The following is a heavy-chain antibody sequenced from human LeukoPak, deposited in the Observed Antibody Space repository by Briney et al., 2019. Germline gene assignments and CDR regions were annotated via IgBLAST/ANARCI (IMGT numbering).Heavy chain of an antibody. V-gene: IGHV3-49*04. CDR1: GFTFIKVW. D-gene: IGHD3-16*01. CDR3: TRDHVHFDY. Sequence: PGGSLRLSCAASGFTFIKVWMSWVRQAPGKGLEWVGFIRSKAYGGTTEYAASVKGRFTISRDDSKSIAYLQMNSLKTEDTAVYYCTRDHVHFDYWGQGTLVTVSS. CDR2: IRSKAYGGTT. J-gene: IGHJ4*02.